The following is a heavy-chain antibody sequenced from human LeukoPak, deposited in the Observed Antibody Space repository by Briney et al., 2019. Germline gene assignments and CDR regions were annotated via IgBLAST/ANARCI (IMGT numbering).Heavy chain of an antibody. CDR2: ISAYNGNT. V-gene: IGHV1-18*01. CDR1: GYTFTSYG. Sequence: EASVKVSCKASGYTFTSYGISWVRQAPGQGLEWMGWISAYNGNTNYAQKLQGRVTMTTDTSTSTAYMELRSLRSDDTAVYYCARDLIAAAPRYYYYYYMDVWGKGTTVTVSS. J-gene: IGHJ6*03. D-gene: IGHD6-13*01. CDR3: ARDLIAAAPRYYYYYYMDV.